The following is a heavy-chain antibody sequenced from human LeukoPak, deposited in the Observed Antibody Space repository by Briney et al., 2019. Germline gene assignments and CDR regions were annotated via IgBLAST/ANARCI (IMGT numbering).Heavy chain of an antibody. Sequence: PSETLSLTCTVSGGSISSSSYYWGWIRQPPGKGLEWIGSIYYSGSTYYNPSLKSRVTISVDTSKNQFSLKLSSVTAADTAVYYCARTSYSNYHLDAQTYYYFDYWGQGTLVIVSS. J-gene: IGHJ4*02. CDR2: IYYSGST. D-gene: IGHD4-11*01. CDR1: GGSISSSSYY. CDR3: ARTSYSNYHLDAQTYYYFDY. V-gene: IGHV4-39*07.